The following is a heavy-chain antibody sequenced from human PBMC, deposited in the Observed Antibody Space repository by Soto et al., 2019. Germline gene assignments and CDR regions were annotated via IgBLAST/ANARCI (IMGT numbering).Heavy chain of an antibody. D-gene: IGHD6-19*01. Sequence: WGSLRLSCAASAFSFVNYAMNWVLQAPGKGLEWVSGLSGSGTSTYYADSVKGRFTISRDNSRDTLFLQMNSLTADDTAVYYCAKATTNGGWFNPFDSWGQGALVTVSS. CDR3: AKATTNGGWFNPFDS. CDR2: LSGSGTST. J-gene: IGHJ4*02. CDR1: AFSFVNYA. V-gene: IGHV3-23*01.